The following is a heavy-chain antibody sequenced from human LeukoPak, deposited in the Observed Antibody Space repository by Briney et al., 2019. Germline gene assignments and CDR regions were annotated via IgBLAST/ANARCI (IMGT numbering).Heavy chain of an antibody. Sequence: PGGPLRLSCAASGFTFDDYTLHWVRQRPGKGLEWIALISWDGGSTYFADSVTGRFSISRDNDKNALYLQMNGLKTEDTALYYCAKGDLYCTSFSCPLHFWGQGTLVIVSS. V-gene: IGHV3-43*01. CDR3: AKGDLYCTSFSCPLHF. CDR2: ISWDGGST. J-gene: IGHJ4*02. D-gene: IGHD2-8*01. CDR1: GFTFDDYT.